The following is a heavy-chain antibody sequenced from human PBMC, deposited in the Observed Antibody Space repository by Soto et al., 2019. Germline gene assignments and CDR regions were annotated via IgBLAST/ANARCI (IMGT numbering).Heavy chain of an antibody. J-gene: IGHJ6*03. CDR3: ARGPEGGSSSRYYYYYYYMDV. D-gene: IGHD6-6*01. Sequence: SETLSLTCAVYGGSFSGYYWSWIRQPPGKGLEWIGEINHSGSTNYNPSLKSRVTISVDTSKNQFSLKLSSVTAADTAVYYCARGPEGGSSSRYYYYYYYMDVWGKGTTVTVSS. V-gene: IGHV4-34*01. CDR1: GGSFSGYY. CDR2: INHSGST.